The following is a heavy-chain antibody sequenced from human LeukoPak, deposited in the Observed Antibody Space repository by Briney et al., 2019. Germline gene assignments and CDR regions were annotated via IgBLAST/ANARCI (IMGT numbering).Heavy chain of an antibody. CDR1: GYTFTGYY. Sequence: ASVKVSCKASGYTFTGYYMHWVRQAPGQGLEWMGWVNPNSGGTNYAQKFQGRVTMTRDTSISTAYMELSRLRSDDTAVYYCAGGGYYYDSSGYYPPQYFQHWGQGTLVTVSS. J-gene: IGHJ1*01. CDR3: AGGGYYYDSSGYYPPQYFQH. D-gene: IGHD3-22*01. V-gene: IGHV1-2*02. CDR2: VNPNSGGT.